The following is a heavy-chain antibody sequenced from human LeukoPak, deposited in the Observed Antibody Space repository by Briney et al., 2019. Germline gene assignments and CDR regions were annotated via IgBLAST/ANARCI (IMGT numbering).Heavy chain of an antibody. V-gene: IGHV1-2*02. CDR2: INPNSGGT. D-gene: IGHD5-18*01. CDR1: GYTFTGYY. J-gene: IGHJ4*02. CDR3: ARDGLHTAYYFDY. Sequence: GASVKVSCKASGYTFTGYYMHWVRQAPGQGLEWMGWINPNSGGTNYAQKFQGRVTMTRDTSISTAYMELSRLRSDDTAVYYYARDGLHTAYYFDYWGQGTLVTVSS.